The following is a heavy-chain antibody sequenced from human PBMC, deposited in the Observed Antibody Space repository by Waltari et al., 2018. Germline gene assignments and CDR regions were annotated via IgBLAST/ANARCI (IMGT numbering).Heavy chain of an antibody. Sequence: EVQLVESGGGLVQPGGSLKLSCAASGFTFSVSAMHWVRQASGKGLEWVGRIRSKANSYATAYAASVRGRFTISRDDSKNTAYLQMNSLKTEDTAVYYCTRPWLPGANSFDPWGQGTLVTVSS. CDR3: TRPWLPGANSFDP. CDR1: GFTFSVSA. CDR2: IRSKANSYAT. D-gene: IGHD6-19*01. V-gene: IGHV3-73*02. J-gene: IGHJ5*02.